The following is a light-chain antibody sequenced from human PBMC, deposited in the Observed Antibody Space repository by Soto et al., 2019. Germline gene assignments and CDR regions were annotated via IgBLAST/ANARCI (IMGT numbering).Light chain of an antibody. J-gene: IGKJ4*01. V-gene: IGKV1-33*01. CDR2: DAS. CDR1: QDISNY. CDR3: QQYDTLLST. Sequence: DIPMTQSPSSLSASVGDRVTITCQASQDISNYLNWYQQKPGKAPKLLIYDASNLETGVPSRFSGSGSGTDFTFTISSLQPEDIATYYCQQYDTLLSTFGGGTKVEIK.